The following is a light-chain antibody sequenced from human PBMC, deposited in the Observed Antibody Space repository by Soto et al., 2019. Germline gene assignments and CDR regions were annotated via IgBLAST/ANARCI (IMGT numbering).Light chain of an antibody. CDR2: DVS. V-gene: IGKV1-5*01. J-gene: IGKJ1*01. CDR1: QSINAW. CDR3: QQYHRYST. Sequence: IQMTQSPSTLSASVGDRVTITCRASQSINAWLAWYQQKPGKAPKLLIYDVSTLDSGVPSRFSGSASGTEFTLTISSLDSDDFATYYCQQYHRYSTFGQGTKVDIK.